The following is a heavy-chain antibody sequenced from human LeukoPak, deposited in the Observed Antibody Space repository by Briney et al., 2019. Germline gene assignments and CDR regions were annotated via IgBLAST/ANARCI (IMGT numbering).Heavy chain of an antibody. Sequence: GGSLRLSCAASGFTFSSDAMSWVRQAPGKGLEWVSAISGSGGSTYYADSVKGRFTISRDNSKNTLYLQMNSLRAEDTAVYYCAKIPRGIAVAGILVGMYYFDYWGQGTLVTVSS. V-gene: IGHV3-23*01. D-gene: IGHD6-19*01. CDR1: GFTFSSDA. CDR2: ISGSGGST. J-gene: IGHJ4*02. CDR3: AKIPRGIAVAGILVGMYYFDY.